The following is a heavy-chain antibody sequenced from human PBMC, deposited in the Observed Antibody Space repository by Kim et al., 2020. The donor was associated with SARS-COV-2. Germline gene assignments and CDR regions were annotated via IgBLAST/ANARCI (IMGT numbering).Heavy chain of an antibody. CDR3: ARELLWFGEQPTRYYYYGMDV. CDR2: IYSGGST. D-gene: IGHD3-10*01. V-gene: IGHV3-53*01. J-gene: IGHJ6*02. Sequence: GGSLRLSCAASGFTVSSNYMSWVRQAPGKGLEWVSVIYSGGSTYYADSVKGRFTISRDNSKNTLYLQMNSLRAEDTAVYYCARELLWFGEQPTRYYYYGMDVWGQGTTVTVSS. CDR1: GFTVSSNY.